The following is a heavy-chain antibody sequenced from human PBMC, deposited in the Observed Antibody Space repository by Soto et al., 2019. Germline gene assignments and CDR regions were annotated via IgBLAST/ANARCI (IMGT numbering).Heavy chain of an antibody. V-gene: IGHV6-1*01. CDR2: TYYRSKWYN. Sequence: PSQTLSLTCAISGDSVSSNSAAWNWTRQSPSRGLEWLGRTYYRSKWYNDYAVSVKSRITINPDTSKNQFSLQLNSVTPEDTAVYYCARSRSMYYYGSGSYSHFDYWGQGTLVTVSS. D-gene: IGHD3-10*01. CDR3: ARSRSMYYYGSGSYSHFDY. J-gene: IGHJ4*02. CDR1: GDSVSSNSAA.